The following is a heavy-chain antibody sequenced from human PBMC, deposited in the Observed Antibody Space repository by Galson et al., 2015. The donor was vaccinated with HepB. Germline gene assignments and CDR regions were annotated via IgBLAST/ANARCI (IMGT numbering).Heavy chain of an antibody. CDR3: ARFRLRYFDLDV. CDR1: GGSISGGGYY. V-gene: IGHV4-31*03. J-gene: IGHJ6*02. D-gene: IGHD3-9*01. CDR2: IYYSGST. Sequence: TLSLTCTVSGGSISGGGYYWSWIRQHPGKGLEWIGYIYYSGSTYYNPSLKSRVTISVDTSKNQFSLKLSSVTAADTAVYYCARFRLRYFDLDVWGQGTTVTVSS.